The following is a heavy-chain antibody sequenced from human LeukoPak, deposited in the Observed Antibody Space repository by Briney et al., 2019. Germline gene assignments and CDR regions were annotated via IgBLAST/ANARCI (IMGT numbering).Heavy chain of an antibody. D-gene: IGHD3-22*01. J-gene: IGHJ4*02. V-gene: IGHV3-43*02. CDR2: ISGDGGST. Sequence: GGSLRLSCAASGFTFDDYAMHWVRQAPGKGLEWVSLISGDGGSTYYADSVKGRFTISRDNSKNSLYLQMNSLRTEDTALYYCAKDMDARLRDYYDSSGYSSVGDYWGQRTLVTVSS. CDR1: GFTFDDYA. CDR3: AKDMDARLRDYYDSSGYSSVGDY.